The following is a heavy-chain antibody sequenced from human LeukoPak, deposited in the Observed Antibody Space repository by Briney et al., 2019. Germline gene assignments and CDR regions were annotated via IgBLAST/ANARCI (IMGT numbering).Heavy chain of an antibody. CDR2: IKQDGSAK. Sequence: GGSLRLSCAASGFTFNRYWMSWVRQAPGKELQWVANIKQDGSAKYYVDSAKGRFTISRDNAKNSLYLQMNSLRAEDTAVYYCARVKELYSSGWVSYYYYMDVWGKGTTVTVSS. V-gene: IGHV3-7*01. J-gene: IGHJ6*03. CDR1: GFTFNRYW. D-gene: IGHD6-19*01. CDR3: ARVKELYSSGWVSYYYYMDV.